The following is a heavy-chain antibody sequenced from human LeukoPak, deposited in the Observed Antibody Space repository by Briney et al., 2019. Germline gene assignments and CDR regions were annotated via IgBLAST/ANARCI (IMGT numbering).Heavy chain of an antibody. Sequence: GGSLRLSCAASGFTFSSYEMNWVRQAPGKGLEWVSYISGSGSTIYYADSVKGRFTISRDNAKNSLYLQMNSLRAEDTAVYYCARGDPTLLYGSGSYTFDYWEQGTLVTVSS. CDR2: ISGSGSTI. D-gene: IGHD3-10*01. V-gene: IGHV3-48*03. J-gene: IGHJ4*02. CDR1: GFTFSSYE. CDR3: ARGDPTLLYGSGSYTFDY.